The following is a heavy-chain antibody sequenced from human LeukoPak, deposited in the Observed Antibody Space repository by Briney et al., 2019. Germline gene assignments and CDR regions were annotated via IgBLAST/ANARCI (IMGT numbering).Heavy chain of an antibody. CDR3: AKDPSNAARGRGIYFDY. Sequence: PGGSLRLSCAASGFTFSSYAMSWVRQAPRKGLEWVSAISGSGGSTYYADSVKGRFTISRDNSKNTLYLQMNSLRAEDTAVYYCAKDPSNAARGRGIYFDYWGQGTLVTVSS. CDR2: ISGSGGST. J-gene: IGHJ4*02. D-gene: IGHD3-10*01. V-gene: IGHV3-23*01. CDR1: GFTFSSYA.